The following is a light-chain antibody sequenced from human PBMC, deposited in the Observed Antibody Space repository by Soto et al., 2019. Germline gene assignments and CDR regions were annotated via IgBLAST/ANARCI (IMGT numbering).Light chain of an antibody. CDR3: QQSYTTPRT. CDR1: QSVLYSSNNKNY. Sequence: DIVMTQSPDSLTVSLGERATINCKSSQSVLYSSNNKNYLAWYQQKPGQPPKLLIYWASTRESGVPDRFSGSGSGTDFTLPISSLQAEDVAVYYCQQSYTTPRTFGQGTKVEIK. J-gene: IGKJ1*01. V-gene: IGKV4-1*01. CDR2: WAS.